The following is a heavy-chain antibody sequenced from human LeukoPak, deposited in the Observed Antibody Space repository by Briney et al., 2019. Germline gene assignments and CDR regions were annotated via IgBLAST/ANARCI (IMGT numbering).Heavy chain of an antibody. D-gene: IGHD3-22*01. Sequence: SETLSLTCTVSGGSISSGDYYWSWIRQPPGKGLEWIGYIYYSGSTYYNPSLKSRVTISVDTYKNQFSLKLSSVTAADTAVYYCASLHYDSSGYYSAGAFDIWGQGTMVTVSS. CDR2: IYYSGST. V-gene: IGHV4-30-4*08. CDR1: GGSISSGDYY. CDR3: ASLHYDSSGYYSAGAFDI. J-gene: IGHJ3*02.